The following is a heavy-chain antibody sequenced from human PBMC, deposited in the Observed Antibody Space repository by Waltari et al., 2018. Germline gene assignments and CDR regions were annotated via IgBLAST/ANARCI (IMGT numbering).Heavy chain of an antibody. CDR1: GGSISSYY. J-gene: IGHJ4*02. CDR2: IYYSGST. Sequence: QVQLQESGPGLVKPSETLSLTCTVSGGSISSYYWRWIRQPPGKGLEWIGYIYYSGSTNYNPSLKSRVTISVDTSKNQFSLKLSSVTAADTAVYYCARWEVGAFDYWGQGTLVTVSS. V-gene: IGHV4-59*01. D-gene: IGHD1-26*01. CDR3: ARWEVGAFDY.